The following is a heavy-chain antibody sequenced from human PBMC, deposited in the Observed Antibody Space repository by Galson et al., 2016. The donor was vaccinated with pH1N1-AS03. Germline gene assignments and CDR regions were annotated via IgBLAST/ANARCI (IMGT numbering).Heavy chain of an antibody. Sequence: QSGAEAKKPGGSLKISCKGSGYTFYSCWSGWVRQKPGKGLEWMGVIYPGDSDTRHSPSFQGQVTKSADKSISTAYLQWSSLKASDTAIYYRARKGESRRWYALHDWGQGTLVTVTS. CDR1: GYTFYSCW. CDR3: ARKGESRRWYALHD. V-gene: IGHV5-51*01. CDR2: IYPGDSDT. D-gene: IGHD5-24*01. J-gene: IGHJ4*02.